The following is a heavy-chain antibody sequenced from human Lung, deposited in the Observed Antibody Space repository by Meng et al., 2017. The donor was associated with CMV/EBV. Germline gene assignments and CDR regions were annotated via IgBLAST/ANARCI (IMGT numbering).Heavy chain of an antibody. CDR3: ARRTGTVSVHWFDS. V-gene: IGHV4-34*01. Sequence: LXCAVYGGSFSGSYLNLVRQPPGMGLESVGEIDSTRCTKFSPSLHSRVTIFLDTSKKQCCLELSAVTAAETDVYYCARRTGTVSVHWFDSWGQGTLVTVSS. CDR1: GGSFSGSY. CDR2: IDSTRCT. J-gene: IGHJ5*01. D-gene: IGHD1-7*01.